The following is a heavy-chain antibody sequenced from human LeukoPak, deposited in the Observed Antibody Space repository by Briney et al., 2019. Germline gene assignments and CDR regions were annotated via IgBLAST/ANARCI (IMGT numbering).Heavy chain of an antibody. CDR1: GYTFTGYY. V-gene: IGHV1-2*02. D-gene: IGHD1-26*01. CDR2: INPNSGGT. J-gene: IGHJ1*01. CDR3: AREWELLRKYLYH. Sequence: SVKVSCKASGYTFTGYYLHWVRQAPGQGLDWMGWINPNSGGTTYAQNFKGRVTMTWDTSISTAYMELSRLRSDDTAVYYCAREWELLRKYLYHWGQGTLVTVSS.